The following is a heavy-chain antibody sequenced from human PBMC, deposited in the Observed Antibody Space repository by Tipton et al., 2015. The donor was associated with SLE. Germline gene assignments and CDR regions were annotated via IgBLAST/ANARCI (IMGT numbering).Heavy chain of an antibody. J-gene: IGHJ6*02. Sequence: TLSLTCTVSGGSISSSSYYWGWIRQPPGKGLEWIGSIYYSGSTYYNPSLKSRVTISVDTSKNQFSLKLSSVTAADTAVYYCARRTMVVAANGMDVWGQGTTVTVSS. CDR2: IYYSGST. D-gene: IGHD2-15*01. V-gene: IGHV4-39*07. CDR1: GGSISSSSYY. CDR3: ARRTMVVAANGMDV.